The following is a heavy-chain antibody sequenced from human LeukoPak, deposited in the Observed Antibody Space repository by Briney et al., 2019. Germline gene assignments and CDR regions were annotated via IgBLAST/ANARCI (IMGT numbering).Heavy chain of an antibody. Sequence: GASVKVSCKASGYTFTGYYMHWVRQAPGQGLEWMGWISAYNGNTNYAQKLQGRVTMTTDTSTSTAYMELRSLRSDDTAVYYCARVESGWLGQLYYGMDVWGQGTTVTVSS. V-gene: IGHV1-18*04. CDR3: ARVESGWLGQLYYGMDV. D-gene: IGHD6-19*01. J-gene: IGHJ6*02. CDR1: GYTFTGYY. CDR2: ISAYNGNT.